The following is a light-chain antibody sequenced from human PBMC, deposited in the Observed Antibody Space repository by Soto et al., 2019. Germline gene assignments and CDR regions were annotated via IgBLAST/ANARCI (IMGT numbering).Light chain of an antibody. V-gene: IGKV3-15*01. CDR2: GAS. Sequence: IMMTQSPATLSVSPGERATLSCRASQSVKSNLAWYQQKPGQAPRLLIYGASTRATGIPARFSGSGSGTEFTLTISNLQSEDFAVYYCQHYNHWLWTFGQGPKVDIK. CDR3: QHYNHWLWT. CDR1: QSVKSN. J-gene: IGKJ1*01.